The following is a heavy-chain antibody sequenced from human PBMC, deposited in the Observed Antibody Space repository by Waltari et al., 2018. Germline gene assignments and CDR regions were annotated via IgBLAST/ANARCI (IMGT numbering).Heavy chain of an antibody. J-gene: IGHJ4*02. Sequence: QVQLVQSGAEGKKPGSSVKVSCKASGGTFSSYAISWVRQAPGQGLEWMGVIIPIFGTANYAQKFQGRVTITTDEATSTAYMELSSLRSEDTAVYYCARALNGGSYSPVYWGQGTLVTVSS. D-gene: IGHD3-10*01. CDR2: IIPIFGTA. CDR1: GGTFSSYA. V-gene: IGHV1-69*05. CDR3: ARALNGGSYSPVY.